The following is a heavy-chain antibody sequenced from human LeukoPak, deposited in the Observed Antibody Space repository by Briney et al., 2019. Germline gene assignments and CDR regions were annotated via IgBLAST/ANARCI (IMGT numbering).Heavy chain of an antibody. CDR3: AKDQGHYDSSIG. D-gene: IGHD3-22*01. CDR2: ISGSGGST. CDR1: GFTFSSYA. Sequence: GGSLRLSCAASGFTFSSYAMSWVRQAPGKGLEWVSAISGSGGSTYYADSVKGRFTISRDNSKNTLYLQMNSLRAEGTAVYYCAKDQGHYDSSIGWGQGTLVTVSS. J-gene: IGHJ4*02. V-gene: IGHV3-23*01.